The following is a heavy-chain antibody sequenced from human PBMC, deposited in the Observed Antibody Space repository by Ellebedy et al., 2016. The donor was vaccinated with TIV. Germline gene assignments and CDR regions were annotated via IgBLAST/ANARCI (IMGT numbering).Heavy chain of an antibody. V-gene: IGHV3-21*05. J-gene: IGHJ4*02. D-gene: IGHD3-10*01. CDR3: AWDYYSYFSY. CDR1: GFIFSTYG. Sequence: GGSLRLSXAASGFIFSTYGMNWVRQAPGKGLEWISYISTSSDYTSYADSVRGRFTISRDNAKNSLFLHMNSLRAEDTAVYYCAWDYYSYFSYWGQGTLVTVSS. CDR2: ISTSSDYT.